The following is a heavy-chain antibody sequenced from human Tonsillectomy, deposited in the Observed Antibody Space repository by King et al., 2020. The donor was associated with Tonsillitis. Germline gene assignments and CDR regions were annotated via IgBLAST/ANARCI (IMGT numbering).Heavy chain of an antibody. CDR1: GGSITSGDHF. V-gene: IGHV4-39*01. CDR3: ARYDSGSLDY. CDR2: MYSSGTV. D-gene: IGHD1-26*01. Sequence: QLQESGPGVVKPSETLSLACTVSGGSITSGDHFWAWIRQPPGKGLEWIGYMYSSGTVFYNPSLQSRITISGGTSENRFSLKLSSVTAADTAVYFCARYDSGSLDYWGQGALVTVSS. J-gene: IGHJ4*02.